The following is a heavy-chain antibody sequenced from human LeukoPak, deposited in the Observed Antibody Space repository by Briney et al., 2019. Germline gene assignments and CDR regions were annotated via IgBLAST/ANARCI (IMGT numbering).Heavy chain of an antibody. V-gene: IGHV3-33*08. CDR1: GFTFSSYG. D-gene: IGHD2-15*01. CDR2: IWYDGSNK. CDR3: ARDGGGWFDP. J-gene: IGHJ5*02. Sequence: GSLRLSCAASGFTFSSYGMHWVRQAPGKGLEWVAVIWYDGSNKYYADSVKGRFTISRDNSKNTVYLQMNSLRVEDTAVYYCARDGGGWFDPWGQGTLVIVSS.